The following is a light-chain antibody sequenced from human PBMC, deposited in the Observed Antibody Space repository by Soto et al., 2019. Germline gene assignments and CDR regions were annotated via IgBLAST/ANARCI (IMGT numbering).Light chain of an antibody. V-gene: IGKV1-5*01. CDR2: DAS. Sequence: DIQMTQSPSNLSASVGDRVTITCRASQSVTGWLAWYQQKPGEAPKLLIYDASTLASGVPSRFSGSGSVTQFTLTISSLQPDDSATYYCQQYHSYSPYTFGQGTKLEIK. CDR3: QQYHSYSPYT. CDR1: QSVTGW. J-gene: IGKJ2*01.